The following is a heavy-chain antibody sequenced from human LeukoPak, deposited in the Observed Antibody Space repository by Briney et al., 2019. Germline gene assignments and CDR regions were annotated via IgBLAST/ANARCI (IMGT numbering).Heavy chain of an antibody. V-gene: IGHV3-48*01. Sequence: PGGSLRLSCAASGFTFSSYSMNWVRQAPGKGLEWVSYISSSSSTIYYADSVKGRFTISRDNAKNSLYLQMNSLRAEDTAVYYCARRSVSWNYGGDDHFDYWGQGTLVTVSS. J-gene: IGHJ4*02. D-gene: IGHD1-7*01. CDR3: ARRSVSWNYGGDDHFDY. CDR1: GFTFSSYS. CDR2: ISSSSSTI.